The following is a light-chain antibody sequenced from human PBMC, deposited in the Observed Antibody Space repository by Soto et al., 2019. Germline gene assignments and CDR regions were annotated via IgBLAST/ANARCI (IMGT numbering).Light chain of an antibody. CDR1: QGISSY. Sequence: AIRMTQSPSSLSASTGDRVTITCRASQGISSYLAWNQQKPGKAPKLLIYAASTLQSGVPSRFSGSGSGTDFTLTISCLQSEDFATYDCQQYYSYPGTFGPGTKVDIK. J-gene: IGKJ3*01. CDR2: AAS. V-gene: IGKV1-8*01. CDR3: QQYYSYPGT.